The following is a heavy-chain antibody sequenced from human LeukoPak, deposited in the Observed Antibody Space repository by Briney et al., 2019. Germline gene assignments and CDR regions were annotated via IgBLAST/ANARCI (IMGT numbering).Heavy chain of an antibody. CDR2: ISSSSSVI. Sequence: GGSLRLPCVASGFTFSNYNMNWVRQAPGKGLEWVSSISSSSSVIYYADSVKGRFTISRDNAKNTMYLQMNSLRAEDTAVYYCARGSLGDGSLLIDYWGQGTLVTVSS. V-gene: IGHV3-21*01. D-gene: IGHD3-10*01. CDR3: ARGSLGDGSLLIDY. CDR1: GFTFSNYN. J-gene: IGHJ4*02.